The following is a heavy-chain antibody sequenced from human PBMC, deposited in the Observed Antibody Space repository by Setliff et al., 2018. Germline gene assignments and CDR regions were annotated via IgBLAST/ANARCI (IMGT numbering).Heavy chain of an antibody. V-gene: IGHV1-3*01. CDR1: GYTFTSYY. Sequence: GASVKVSCKASGYTFTSYYMHWVRQAPGQRLEWMGWINAGNGNTKYSQKFQGRVTITRDTSASTAYMELSSLRSEDTAVYYCAREPFDFGYNWNYESNALDIWGQGTMVTVSS. CDR2: INAGNGNT. D-gene: IGHD1-7*01. CDR3: AREPFDFGYNWNYESNALDI. J-gene: IGHJ3*02.